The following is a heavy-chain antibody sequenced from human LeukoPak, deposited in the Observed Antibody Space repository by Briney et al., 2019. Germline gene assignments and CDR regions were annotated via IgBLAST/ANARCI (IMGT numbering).Heavy chain of an antibody. D-gene: IGHD5-18*01. Sequence: SETLSLTCTVSGGSISSGDYYWSWIRQPPGKGLEWIGYIYYSGSTYYNPSLKSRVTMSVDTSKNQFSLKLSSVTAADTAVYYCARVTVDTAMVLDYWGQGTLVTVSS. CDR2: IYYSGST. J-gene: IGHJ4*02. V-gene: IGHV4-30-4*01. CDR3: ARVTVDTAMVLDY. CDR1: GGSISSGDYY.